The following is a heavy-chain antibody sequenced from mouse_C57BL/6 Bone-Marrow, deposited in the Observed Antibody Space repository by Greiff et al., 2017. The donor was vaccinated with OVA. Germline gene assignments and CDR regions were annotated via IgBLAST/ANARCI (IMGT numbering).Heavy chain of an antibody. D-gene: IGHD1-1*01. V-gene: IGHV1-69*01. CDR1: GYTFTSYW. CDR3: AREGSYYYGSSYRFAY. J-gene: IGHJ3*01. CDR2: IDPSDSYP. Sequence: QVQLQQPGAELVMPGASVKLSCKASGYTFTSYWMHWVKQRPGQGLEWIGEIDPSDSYPNYNQKFKGKSTLTVDKSSSTAYMQLSSLTSEDSAVYYCAREGSYYYGSSYRFAYWGQGTLVTVSA.